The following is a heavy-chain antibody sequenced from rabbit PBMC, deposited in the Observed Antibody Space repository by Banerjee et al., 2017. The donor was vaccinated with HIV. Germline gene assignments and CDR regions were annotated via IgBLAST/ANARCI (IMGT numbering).Heavy chain of an antibody. D-gene: IGHD4-1*01. Sequence: QLEESGGDLVKPEGSLTLTCTASGFSLSNKDMNWVRQAPGKGLEWIGCIYAGSGNTYYANWVNGRFTISRDNAQNTLFLQLNSLTAADTATYFCARDLAGVIGWNFNLWGPGTLVTVS. V-gene: IGHV1S7*01. CDR3: ARDLAGVIGWNFNL. CDR2: IYAGSGNT. CDR1: GFSLSNKD. J-gene: IGHJ4*01.